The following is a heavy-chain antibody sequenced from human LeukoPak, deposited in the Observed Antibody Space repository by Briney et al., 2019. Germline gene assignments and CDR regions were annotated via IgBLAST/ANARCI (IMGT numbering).Heavy chain of an antibody. Sequence: SVKVSCKASGGTFSSYAISWVRQAPGQGLEWMGGIIPIFGTANYAQKLQGRVTITTDESTSTAYMELSSLRSEDTAVYYCARDGSGSDCFDYWGQGTLVTVSS. J-gene: IGHJ4*02. V-gene: IGHV1-69*05. D-gene: IGHD3-10*01. CDR1: GGTFSSYA. CDR2: IIPIFGTA. CDR3: ARDGSGSDCFDY.